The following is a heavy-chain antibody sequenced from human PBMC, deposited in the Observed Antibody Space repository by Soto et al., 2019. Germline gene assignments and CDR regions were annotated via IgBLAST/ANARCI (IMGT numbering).Heavy chain of an antibody. CDR2: ISAYNGNT. CDR1: GYTFTSYG. D-gene: IGHD2-21*02. V-gene: IGHV1-18*01. J-gene: IGHJ4*01. Sequence: ASVKSSCKASGYTFTSYGISWVGQAPGQGLEGMGWISAYNGNTNYAQKLQGRVTMTTDTSTSTAYMELRSLRSDDTAVYYCARDIPAYCGGDCYSTENLDYWG. CDR3: ARDIPAYCGGDCYSTENLDY.